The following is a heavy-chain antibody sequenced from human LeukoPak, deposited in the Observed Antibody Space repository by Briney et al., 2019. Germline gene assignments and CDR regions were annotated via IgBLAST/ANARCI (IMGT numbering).Heavy chain of an antibody. Sequence: GGSLRLSCAASGFSVISNYMSWVRQAPGKGLEWVSIIYSGGSTYYADSVKGRFTISRDNSKNTLYLQMNSLRAEDTAVYYCARDSYGSSGYYYVSDCWGQGTLVTVSS. V-gene: IGHV3-53*01. J-gene: IGHJ4*02. CDR3: ARDSYGSSGYYYVSDC. D-gene: IGHD3-22*01. CDR2: IYSGGST. CDR1: GFSVISNY.